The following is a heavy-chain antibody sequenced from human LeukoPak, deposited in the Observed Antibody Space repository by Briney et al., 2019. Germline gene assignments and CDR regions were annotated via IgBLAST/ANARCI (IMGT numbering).Heavy chain of an antibody. J-gene: IGHJ5*02. D-gene: IGHD3/OR15-3a*01. CDR1: GGFISSYY. CDR2: IFYRGAT. Sequence: SETLSLTCIVSGGFISSYYWNWIRQPPGKGLEWIGNIFYRGATNYNPSLKSRVIMSVDTSKNQFSLKLYSVTAADTAMYYCARARDWSAGSWFDPWGQGILVTVSS. CDR3: ARARDWSAGSWFDP. V-gene: IGHV4-59*01.